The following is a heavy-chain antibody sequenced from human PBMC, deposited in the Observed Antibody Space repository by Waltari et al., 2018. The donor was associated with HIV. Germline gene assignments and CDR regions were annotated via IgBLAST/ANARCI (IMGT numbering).Heavy chain of an antibody. Sequence: QVQLQESGPGLVKPSETLSLTCAVSGYSISSGYYWGWIRQPPGKGLEWFGSIYHSGGTYYNPSLKSRVTISVDTSKNQFSLKLSSVTAADTAVYYCARVYGGNRGGYNWFDPWGQGTLVTVSS. CDR2: IYHSGGT. CDR3: ARVYGGNRGGYNWFDP. J-gene: IGHJ5*02. V-gene: IGHV4-38-2*01. D-gene: IGHD2-15*01. CDR1: GYSISSGYY.